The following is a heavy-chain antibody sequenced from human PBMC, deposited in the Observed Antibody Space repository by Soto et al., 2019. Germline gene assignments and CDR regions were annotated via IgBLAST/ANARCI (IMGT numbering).Heavy chain of an antibody. D-gene: IGHD6-6*01. CDR1: GFTFSSYG. CDR3: ARGLVGAEDY. CDR2: IWYDGSNK. Sequence: QVQLVESGGGVVQPGRSLRLSCAASGFTFSSYGMHWVRQAPGKGLEWVAVIWYDGSNKHYADSVKGRFTISRDNSKNTLYVQMNSLRAEDTAVYYCARGLVGAEDYWGQGTLVTVSS. J-gene: IGHJ4*02. V-gene: IGHV3-33*01.